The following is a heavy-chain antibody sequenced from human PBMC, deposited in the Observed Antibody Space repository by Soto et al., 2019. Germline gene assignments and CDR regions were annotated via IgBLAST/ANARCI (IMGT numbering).Heavy chain of an antibody. CDR1: GFTFSNHW. D-gene: IGHD1-26*01. CDR3: ARWSFLDY. CDR2: IKQDGSER. Sequence: EVQLVESGGGLVQPGGSLRLSCAASGFTFSNHWMNWVRQTPGKGLEWLANIKQDGSERYYVDSVRGRFTISRDNANNSLYLQMNSLRPEDTAVYYCARWSFLDYWGQGTRVTVS. V-gene: IGHV3-7*01. J-gene: IGHJ4*02.